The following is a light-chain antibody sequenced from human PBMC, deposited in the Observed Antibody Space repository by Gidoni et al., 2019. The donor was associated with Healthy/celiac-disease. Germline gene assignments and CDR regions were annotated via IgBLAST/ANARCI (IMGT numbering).Light chain of an antibody. V-gene: IGKV3-20*01. CDR2: GAS. CDR1: QSVSSSY. J-gene: IGKJ1*01. Sequence: EIVLTQSPGTLSLSPGERATLSCRASQSVSSSYLAWYQQKPGQAPRLLIYGASSSATGIPDRFSGSGSGTDFTLLISRLEPEDFAVYYCQQYGSSPWTFGQGTKVEIK. CDR3: QQYGSSPWT.